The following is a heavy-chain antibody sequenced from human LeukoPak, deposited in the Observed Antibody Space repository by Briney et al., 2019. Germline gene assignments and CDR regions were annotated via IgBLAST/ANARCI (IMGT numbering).Heavy chain of an antibody. J-gene: IGHJ5*02. Sequence: PGGSLRLSCAASGFTFSSYGMNWVRQVPGKGLEWVSAISGSGGSTYYADSVKGRFTISRDNSKNTLYLQMNSLRAEDTAVYYCAKRVFGSSFDPWGQGTLVTVSS. V-gene: IGHV3-23*01. CDR3: AKRVFGSSFDP. D-gene: IGHD3-16*01. CDR1: GFTFSSYG. CDR2: ISGSGGST.